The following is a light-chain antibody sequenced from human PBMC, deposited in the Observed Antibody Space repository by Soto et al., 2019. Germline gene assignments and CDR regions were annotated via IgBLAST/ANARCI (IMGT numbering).Light chain of an antibody. CDR1: QSLLHSNGYNY. CDR2: LGS. Sequence: DIVMTQSPLSLPVTPGEPASISCRSSQSLLHSNGYNYLDWYLQKPGQSPQLLIYLGSNRASGVPDRFSGSGSGTDFTLKISRVEAEDVGVSYCMQALQTPWTFGQGTNVEIK. V-gene: IGKV2-28*01. J-gene: IGKJ1*01. CDR3: MQALQTPWT.